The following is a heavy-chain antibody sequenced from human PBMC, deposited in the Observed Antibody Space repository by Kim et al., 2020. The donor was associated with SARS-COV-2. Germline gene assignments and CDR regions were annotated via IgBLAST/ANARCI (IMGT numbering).Heavy chain of an antibody. V-gene: IGHV3-7*04. Sequence: GGSLRLSCAASGFTFNTYWMTWVRQAPGKGLEWVASIKQEGSEKYYVDSVKGRFTISRDDAKNSLYLQMNSLRAEDTAVYYRARAYYGGNFYWGQGTLVTVSS. D-gene: IGHD4-17*01. J-gene: IGHJ4*02. CDR3: ARAYYGGNFY. CDR1: GFTFNTYW. CDR2: IKQEGSEK.